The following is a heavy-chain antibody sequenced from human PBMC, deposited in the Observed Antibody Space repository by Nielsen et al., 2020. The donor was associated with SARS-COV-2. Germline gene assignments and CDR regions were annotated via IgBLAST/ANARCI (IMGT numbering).Heavy chain of an antibody. CDR1: GFTFSSYA. CDR2: ISSSSSYI. J-gene: IGHJ4*02. V-gene: IGHV3-21*01. CDR3: ARDHRLGAYY. D-gene: IGHD1-26*01. Sequence: GESLKISCAASGFTFSSYAMSWVRQAPGKGLEWVSSISSSSSYIYYADSVKGRFTISRDNAKNSLYLQMNSLRAEDTAVYYCARDHRLGAYYWGQGTLVTVSS.